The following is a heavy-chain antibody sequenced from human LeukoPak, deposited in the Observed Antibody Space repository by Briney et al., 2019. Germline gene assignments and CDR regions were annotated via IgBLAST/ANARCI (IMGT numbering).Heavy chain of an antibody. Sequence: PSETLSLTCSVSGGSISNVYWSWIRQPSGKELEWIGYISNSGSTDYNPSLQSRVTISVDTSKNQISLKLSSVTAADTALYFCARVLHAPKFIDSWGQGTLVTVSS. V-gene: IGHV4-4*08. CDR3: ARVLHAPKFIDS. CDR1: GGSISNVY. CDR2: ISNSGST. J-gene: IGHJ4*02. D-gene: IGHD2-8*01.